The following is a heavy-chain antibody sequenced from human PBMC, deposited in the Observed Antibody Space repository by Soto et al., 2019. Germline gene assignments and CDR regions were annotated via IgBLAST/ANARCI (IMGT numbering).Heavy chain of an antibody. CDR2: ISHDGRKS. D-gene: IGHD3-16*01. Sequence: QVQLVESGGGVVQPGRSLRLSCAASGFTFSSFGMQWVRQAPGKGLEWVAVISHDGRKSYDADSVRGRFTISRDNSKNTVYLEMNSLRAEDTAVYHCAKEGEAKRSHQLDYWGQGTLVTVSS. CDR1: GFTFSSFG. CDR3: AKEGEAKRSHQLDY. J-gene: IGHJ4*02. V-gene: IGHV3-30*18.